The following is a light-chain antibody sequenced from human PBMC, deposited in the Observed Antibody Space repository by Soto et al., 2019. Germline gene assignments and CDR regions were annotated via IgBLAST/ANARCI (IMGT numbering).Light chain of an antibody. CDR2: GAS. CDR3: QQYGRSPFT. Sequence: EIVLTHSPGTLSLSPGERATLSCSSSQSVSSTFLAWYQQKPGQAPRLLVYGASTRATGIPDRFSGSGSGTDFTLTISRLEPEDFALYYCQQYGRSPFTFGPGTKVDIK. J-gene: IGKJ3*01. CDR1: QSVSSTF. V-gene: IGKV3-20*01.